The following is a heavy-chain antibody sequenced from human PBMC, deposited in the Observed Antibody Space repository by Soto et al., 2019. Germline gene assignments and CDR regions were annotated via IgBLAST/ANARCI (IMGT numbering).Heavy chain of an antibody. V-gene: IGHV4-59*01. J-gene: IGHJ5*02. CDR1: GGSISSYY. D-gene: IGHD4-17*01. CDR3: ARDVPTYGDYGHWFDP. Sequence: PSETLSLTCTVSGGSISSYYWIWIRQPPGKGLEWIGYIYYSGSTNYNPSLKSRVTISVDTSKNRFSLKLSSVTAADTAVYYCARDVPTYGDYGHWFDPWGQGTLVTVSS. CDR2: IYYSGST.